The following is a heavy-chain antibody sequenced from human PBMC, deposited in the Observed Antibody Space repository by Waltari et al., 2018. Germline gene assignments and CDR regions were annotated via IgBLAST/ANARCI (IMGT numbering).Heavy chain of an antibody. D-gene: IGHD2-21*02. V-gene: IGHV4-59*11. Sequence: QVQLQESGPGLVKPSETLSLTCTVSGGSIGNHYWSWIRQPPGKGLEWIGYISYTGKTTYNPSLQSRVTISLDTSKNQFSLKLNSVTAADTAVYFCARSGHCGGDCQGWFDPWGLGTLVTFSS. CDR2: ISYTGKT. CDR3: ARSGHCGGDCQGWFDP. J-gene: IGHJ5*02. CDR1: GGSIGNHY.